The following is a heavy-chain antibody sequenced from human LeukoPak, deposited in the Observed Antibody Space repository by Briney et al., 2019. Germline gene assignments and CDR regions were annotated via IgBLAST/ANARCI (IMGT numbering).Heavy chain of an antibody. CDR3: ARFRALDY. CDR1: GFTFSTDW. Sequence: PGGSLRLSCVASGFTFSTDWMSWLRQAPGKGLEWVANIKHDGREKYYVESVKRRFTISRDNAKNSLYLQMNSLRAEDTAVYYCARFRALDYWGQGSLVTVSS. V-gene: IGHV3-7*01. CDR2: IKHDGREK. J-gene: IGHJ4*02. D-gene: IGHD3-10*01.